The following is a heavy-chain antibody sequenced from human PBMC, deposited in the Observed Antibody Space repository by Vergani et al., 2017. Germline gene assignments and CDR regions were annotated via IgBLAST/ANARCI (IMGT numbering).Heavy chain of an antibody. J-gene: IGHJ6*03. CDR2: IKSKTDGGTT. Sequence: EVQLVESGGGLVKPGGSLRLSCAASGFTFSNAWWSWVGQAPGKGLEWVGRIKSKTDGGTTDYAAPVKGRFTISRDDLKNTLYLQMNSLKTEDTAVYYCTPVSIFRFFVWLYYYCYMDVWGKGTTVTVSS. D-gene: IGHD3-3*01. CDR3: TPVSIFRFFVWLYYYCYMDV. CDR1: GFTFSNAW. V-gene: IGHV3-15*01.